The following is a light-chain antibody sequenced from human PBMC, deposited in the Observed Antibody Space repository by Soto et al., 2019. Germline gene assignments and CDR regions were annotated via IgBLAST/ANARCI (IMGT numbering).Light chain of an antibody. CDR3: CSYATSSTYV. V-gene: IGLV2-23*01. CDR2: EDT. Sequence: QSVLTQPAAVYGSPGQSIAISCTGTSSDVGSYNLVSWYQQHPGKAPKLMIYEDTKRPSGVSDRFSGSKSGNTASLTISGLQAEDEADYYCCSYATSSTYVFGTGTRSPS. J-gene: IGLJ1*01. CDR1: SSDVGSYNL.